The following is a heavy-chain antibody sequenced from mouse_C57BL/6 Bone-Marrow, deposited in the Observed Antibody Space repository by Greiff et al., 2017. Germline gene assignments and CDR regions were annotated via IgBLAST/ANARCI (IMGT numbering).Heavy chain of an antibody. CDR1: GYTFTSYT. V-gene: IGHV1-4*01. J-gene: IGHJ3*01. Sequence: VQLQQSGAELARPGASVKMSCKASGYTFTSYTMHWVKQRPGQGLEWIGYINPSSGYTKYNQKFKDKATLTADKSSSTAYMQLSNLTSEDSAVYYCGREGGLTYWGQGTLVTVSA. CDR3: GREGGLTY. CDR2: INPSSGYT.